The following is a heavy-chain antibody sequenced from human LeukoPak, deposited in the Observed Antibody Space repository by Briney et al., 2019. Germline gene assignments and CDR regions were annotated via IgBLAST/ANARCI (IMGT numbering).Heavy chain of an antibody. CDR1: GGSIFSYY. J-gene: IGHJ4*02. V-gene: IGHV4-59*01. D-gene: IGHD6-6*01. CDR2: IYYSRST. Sequence: KASETLSLTCIVSGGSIFSYYWSWIRQPPGKGLEWIGYIYYSRSTNYNPSLKSRVTISVDTANNQFSLNLSSVTAADTAVYYCARFQSPPSRPLDYWRQGALATVSS. CDR3: ARFQSPPSRPLDY.